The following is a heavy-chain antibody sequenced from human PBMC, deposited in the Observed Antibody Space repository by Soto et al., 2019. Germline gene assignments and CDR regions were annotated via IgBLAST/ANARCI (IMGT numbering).Heavy chain of an antibody. J-gene: IGHJ4*02. Sequence: GASVKVSCKASGYTFTGYYMHWVRQAPGQGLEWMGWINPNSGGTNYAQKFQGRVTMTRDTSISTAYMELSRLRSDDTAAYYYARDHDSISSGRFDYWGQGTLVTVSS. CDR1: GYTFTGYY. V-gene: IGHV1-2*02. D-gene: IGHD6-6*01. CDR3: ARDHDSISSGRFDY. CDR2: INPNSGGT.